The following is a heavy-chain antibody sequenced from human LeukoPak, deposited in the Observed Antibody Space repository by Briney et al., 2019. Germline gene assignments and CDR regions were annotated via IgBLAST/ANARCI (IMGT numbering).Heavy chain of an antibody. J-gene: IGHJ4*02. CDR1: GYSISSGYY. CDR3: ARLGYSYAPYYFDY. D-gene: IGHD5-18*01. Sequence: SETLSLTCTVSGYSISSGYYWGWIRQPPAKGLEWIGSIYYSGSTYYNPSLKSRVTISVDTSKNQFSLKLSSVTAADTAVYYCARLGYSYAPYYFDYWGQGTLVTVSS. CDR2: IYYSGST. V-gene: IGHV4-38-2*02.